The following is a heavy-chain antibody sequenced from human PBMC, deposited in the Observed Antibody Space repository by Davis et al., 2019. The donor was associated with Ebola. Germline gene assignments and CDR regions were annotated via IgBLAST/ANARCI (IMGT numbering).Heavy chain of an antibody. V-gene: IGHV4-38-2*01. CDR3: ARVFGLYWYFDL. J-gene: IGHJ2*01. D-gene: IGHD3-3*01. Sequence: PSETLSLTCAVSGYSISSGYYWGWIRQPPGKGLEWIGSIYHSGSTYYNPSLKSRVTISVDTSKNQFSLKLSSVTAADTAVYYCARVFGLYWYFDLRGRGTLVTVSS. CDR1: GYSISSGYY. CDR2: IYHSGST.